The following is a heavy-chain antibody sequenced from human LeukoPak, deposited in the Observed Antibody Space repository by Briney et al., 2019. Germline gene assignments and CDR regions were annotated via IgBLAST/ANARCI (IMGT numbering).Heavy chain of an antibody. V-gene: IGHV3-33*01. D-gene: IGHD3-10*01. CDR3: ARDLYYGYSLDY. Sequence: PGGSLRLSCAASGFTFSSYGMHWVRQAPGKGLEWVAVIWYDGSNKYYADSVKGRFTISRDNSKNTLYLQMNSLRAEDTAVYYCARDLYYGYSLDYWGQGTLVTVSS. CDR2: IWYDGSNK. CDR1: GFTFSSYG. J-gene: IGHJ4*02.